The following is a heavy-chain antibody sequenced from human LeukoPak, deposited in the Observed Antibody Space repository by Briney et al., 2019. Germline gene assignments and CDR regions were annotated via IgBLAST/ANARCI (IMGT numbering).Heavy chain of an antibody. Sequence: PGGSLRLSCATSGFPFETNAMSWVRQAPGKGLEWVATIGNTETFYADSVTGRFTISRDNSKNTVNLQMNRLRVEDTAIYYCAKDWIQFNRVFDCFDSWGREPWSPSPQ. J-gene: IGHJ4*02. CDR1: GFPFETNA. D-gene: IGHD5-18*01. CDR3: AKDWIQFNRVFDCFDS. V-gene: IGHV3-23*01. CDR2: IGNTET.